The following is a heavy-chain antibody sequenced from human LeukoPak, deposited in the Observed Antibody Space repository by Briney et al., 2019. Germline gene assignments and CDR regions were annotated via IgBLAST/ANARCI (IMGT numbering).Heavy chain of an antibody. CDR1: GFTFSSYA. V-gene: IGHV3-23*01. CDR3: ARSPDPTGDNWFDP. D-gene: IGHD1-1*01. J-gene: IGHJ5*02. CDR2: ISGSGGST. Sequence: GGSLRLSCAASGFTFSSYAMSWVRQAPGKGLEWVSAISGSGGSTYYADSVKGRFTISRDNSKNTLYLQMNSLRAEDTAVYYCARSPDPTGDNWFDPWGQGTLVTVSS.